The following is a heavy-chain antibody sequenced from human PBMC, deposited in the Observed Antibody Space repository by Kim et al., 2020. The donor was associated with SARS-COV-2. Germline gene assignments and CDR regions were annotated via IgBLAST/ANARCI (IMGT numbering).Heavy chain of an antibody. V-gene: IGHV3-33*05. CDR3: ARALFVTATPTGVGTYYYGMDV. CDR2: ISYDGTNK. Sequence: GGSLRLSCAASGFTFSSYGMHWVRQAPGKGLEWVAFISYDGTNKYYADSVKGRFTISRDNSKNTLYLQMNSLRAEDTAVYYCARALFVTATPTGVGTYYYGMDVWGQGTTVTVSS. CDR1: GFTFSSYG. D-gene: IGHD4-17*01. J-gene: IGHJ6*02.